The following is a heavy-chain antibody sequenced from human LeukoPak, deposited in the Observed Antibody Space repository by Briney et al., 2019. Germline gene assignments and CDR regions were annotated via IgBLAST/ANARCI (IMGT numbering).Heavy chain of an antibody. CDR1: GFPFSDFS. CDR2: TNSGGTST. Sequence: GGSLRLSCATSGFPFSDFSMSWVRQAPGKGLEWISTTNSGGTSTYYAESVKGRFTISRDNSKNTPYLQMSSLRVEDTAVYYCAKQSYARSLGEGGPGTLVSVSS. V-gene: IGHV3-23*01. D-gene: IGHD2-8*01. CDR3: AKQSYARSLGE. J-gene: IGHJ4*02.